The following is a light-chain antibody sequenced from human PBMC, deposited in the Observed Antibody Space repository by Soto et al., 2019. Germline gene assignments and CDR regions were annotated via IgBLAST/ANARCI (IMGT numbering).Light chain of an antibody. CDR2: YAS. Sequence: EIVMTQSPATLSVSLGEGVTFSCRASEGVRNMLAWYQHKPGQPPRLLVSYASAGATGVPARFSGSGSGTEFTLTINSLQSEDVALYYCQQFYTWPVTFGGGTKVEIK. V-gene: IGKV3-15*01. CDR3: QQFYTWPVT. J-gene: IGKJ4*01. CDR1: EGVRNM.